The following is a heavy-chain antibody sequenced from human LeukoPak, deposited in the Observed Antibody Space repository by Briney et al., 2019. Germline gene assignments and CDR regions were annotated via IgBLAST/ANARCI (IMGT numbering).Heavy chain of an antibody. V-gene: IGHV3-53*01. CDR3: ARDLFSYAMNV. Sequence: GGSLRLSCAASGFTVSANYLTWVRQAPGKGLEWVSIIYSGGSTNYADSVRGRFTISRDNSKNTLYLQMNSLRVEDTAIYFCARDLFSYAMNVWGRGTPVTASS. CDR2: IYSGGST. CDR1: GFTVSANY. J-gene: IGHJ6*02.